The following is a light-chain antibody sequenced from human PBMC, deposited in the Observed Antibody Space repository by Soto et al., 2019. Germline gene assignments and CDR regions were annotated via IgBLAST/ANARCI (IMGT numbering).Light chain of an antibody. Sequence: DIQMTQPPSSVSASVGDRVTITCRASQGITNRLAWYQQKPGKAPKLLIYEASSLQSGVPSRISGSGSGTDFTLTISSLQPEDFATYYCQQANSFPITFGQGTRLEI. V-gene: IGKV1D-12*01. CDR2: EAS. CDR3: QQANSFPIT. J-gene: IGKJ5*01. CDR1: QGITNR.